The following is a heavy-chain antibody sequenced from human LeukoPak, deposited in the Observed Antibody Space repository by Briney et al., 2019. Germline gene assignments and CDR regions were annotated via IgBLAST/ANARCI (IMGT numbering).Heavy chain of an antibody. CDR3: AKGDSGYYYDSSGYLNWFDP. CDR2: ISGSGGST. D-gene: IGHD3-22*01. Sequence: QPGGSLRLSCAASGFTFSSYAMGWVRQAPGKGLEWVSVISGSGGSTYYVDSVKGRFTISRDNSKNTLSLQMNSLRAEDTAVYYCAKGDSGYYYDSSGYLNWFDPWGQGTLVTVSS. CDR1: GFTFSSYA. J-gene: IGHJ5*02. V-gene: IGHV3-23*01.